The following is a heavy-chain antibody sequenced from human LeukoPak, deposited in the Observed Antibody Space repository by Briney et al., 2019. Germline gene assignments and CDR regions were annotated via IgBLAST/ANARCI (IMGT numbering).Heavy chain of an antibody. V-gene: IGHV1-18*01. CDR3: ARGSDYSNYGYFQH. D-gene: IGHD4-11*01. CDR1: GYTFTSYG. J-gene: IGHJ1*01. Sequence: ASVKVSCKASGYTFTSYGISWVRQAPGQGLEWMGWISAYNGNTNYAQKLQGRVTMTTDTSTSTAYIELRSLRSDDTAVYYCARGSDYSNYGYFQHWGQGTLVTVSS. CDR2: ISAYNGNT.